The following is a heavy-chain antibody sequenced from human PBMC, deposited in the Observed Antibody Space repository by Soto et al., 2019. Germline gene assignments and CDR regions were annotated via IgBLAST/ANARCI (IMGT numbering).Heavy chain of an antibody. Sequence: GGSLRLSCAASGFTFDYYAMHWVRQAPGKGLEWVSGISWNSGSIGYADSVKGRFTISRDNAKNSLYLQMNSLRAEDTALYYCAKDMMRYYYYGMDVWGQGTTVTVSS. CDR2: ISWNSGSI. V-gene: IGHV3-9*01. CDR3: AKDMMRYYYYGMDV. CDR1: GFTFDYYA. J-gene: IGHJ6*02.